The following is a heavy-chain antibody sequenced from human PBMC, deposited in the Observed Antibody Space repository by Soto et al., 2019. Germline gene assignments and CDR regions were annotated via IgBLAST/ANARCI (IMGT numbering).Heavy chain of an antibody. CDR1: GGSISSGGYY. Sequence: SETLSLTFTVSGGSISSGGYYWSWIRQHPGKGLEWIGYIYYSGSTYYNPSLKRRVTISVDTSKNQFSLNLSSVTAADTAVYYSARGQTYYDVWIAAGESIRFDPWGQGTLVTVSS. V-gene: IGHV4-31*03. D-gene: IGHD3-3*01. CDR2: IYYSGST. CDR3: ARGQTYYDVWIAAGESIRFDP. J-gene: IGHJ5*02.